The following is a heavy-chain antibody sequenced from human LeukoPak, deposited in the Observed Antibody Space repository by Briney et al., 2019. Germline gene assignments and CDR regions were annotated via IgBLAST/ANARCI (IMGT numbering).Heavy chain of an antibody. J-gene: IGHJ4*02. CDR3: ATRPIVGAPY. D-gene: IGHD1-26*01. Sequence: GGSLRLSCAASGFTFSSYAMNWVRQAPGKGLEWISGISGSGGVTYYADSVKGRFTISRDYSKNTLFVQMNSLRAEDTAVYYCATRPIVGAPYWGQGTLVTVSS. V-gene: IGHV3-23*01. CDR2: ISGSGGVT. CDR1: GFTFSSYA.